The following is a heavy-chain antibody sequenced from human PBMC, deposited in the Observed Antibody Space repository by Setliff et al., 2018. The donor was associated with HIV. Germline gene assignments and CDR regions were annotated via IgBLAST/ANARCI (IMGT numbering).Heavy chain of an antibody. V-gene: IGHV4-34*01. D-gene: IGHD2-2*01. Sequence: SETLSLTCAVYVESFSGFYWSWIRQPPGKGLEWIGEINHSGSTNYNPSLKSRVTISVDTSKNQFSLKLSFVTAADTAVYYCARLDCSSSSGFVDYWGQGTLVTVSS. J-gene: IGHJ4*02. CDR1: VESFSGFY. CDR2: INHSGST. CDR3: ARLDCSSSSGFVDY.